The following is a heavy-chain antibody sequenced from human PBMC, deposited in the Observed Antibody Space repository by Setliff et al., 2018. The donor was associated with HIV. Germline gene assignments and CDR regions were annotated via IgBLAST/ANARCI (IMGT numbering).Heavy chain of an antibody. D-gene: IGHD3-22*01. CDR2: ISSSSSYI. Sequence: PGGSLRLSCAASGFIFSSYSMNWVRQAPGKGLEWVSSISSSSSYIYYADSVRGRFTISRDNAKNSLYLQMNSLRAEDTAVYYCAREEDYYDSSGYLNYWYFDLWGRGTLVTVSS. CDR1: GFIFSSYS. CDR3: AREEDYYDSSGYLNYWYFDL. V-gene: IGHV3-21*01. J-gene: IGHJ2*01.